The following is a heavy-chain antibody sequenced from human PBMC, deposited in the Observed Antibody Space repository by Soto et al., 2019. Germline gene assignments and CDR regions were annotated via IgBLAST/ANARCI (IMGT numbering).Heavy chain of an antibody. Sequence: PSETLSLTCTVSGGSISSSSYYWGWIRQPPGKGLEWIGSIYYSGSTYYNPSLKSRVTISVDTSKNQFSLKLSSVTAADTAVYYCARRAVAFDYWGQGTLVTVS. CDR1: GGSISSSSYY. CDR2: IYYSGST. D-gene: IGHD6-19*01. CDR3: ARRAVAFDY. J-gene: IGHJ4*02. V-gene: IGHV4-39*01.